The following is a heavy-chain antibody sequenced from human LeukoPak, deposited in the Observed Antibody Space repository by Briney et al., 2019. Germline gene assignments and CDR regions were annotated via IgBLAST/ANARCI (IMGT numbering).Heavy chain of an antibody. J-gene: IGHJ4*02. CDR2: IYYSGST. V-gene: IGHV4-30-4*01. D-gene: IGHD3-22*01. CDR3: AGSSGYYYVY. Sequence: SETLSLTCTVSGGSISSGGYYWSWIRQPPGQGLEWTGYIYYSGSTYYNPSLKSRVTISVDTSKNQFSLKLSSVTAADTAVYYCAGSSGYYYVYWGQGTLVTVSS. CDR1: GGSISSGGYY.